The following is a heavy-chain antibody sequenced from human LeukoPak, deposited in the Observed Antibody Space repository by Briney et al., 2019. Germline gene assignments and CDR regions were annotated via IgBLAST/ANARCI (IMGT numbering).Heavy chain of an antibody. Sequence: PGRSLRLSCASSGFNFGEYAIHWVREAPGKGLEWVASISWNSVDIAYADSVKGRFTISRDNAKNTLYLQMNSLRAEDTAVYYCARVSYMDVWGKGTTVTISS. CDR1: GFNFGEYA. CDR2: ISWNSVDI. CDR3: ARVSYMDV. V-gene: IGHV3-9*01. J-gene: IGHJ6*03.